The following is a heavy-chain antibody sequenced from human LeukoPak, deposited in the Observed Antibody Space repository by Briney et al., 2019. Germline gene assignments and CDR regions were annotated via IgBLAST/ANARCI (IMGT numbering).Heavy chain of an antibody. V-gene: IGHV4-39*01. CDR3: ARVNYRPAWFYY. Sequence: SETLSLTCTVSGGSISSTDYYWGWIRQPPGKGLKWIGTISFSGSTYYNPSLKSRVTISADTSKNQLSLKLTSVTAADTAVYFCARVNYRPAWFYYWGQGALVTVPS. D-gene: IGHD3-10*01. J-gene: IGHJ4*02. CDR2: ISFSGST. CDR1: GGSISSTDYY.